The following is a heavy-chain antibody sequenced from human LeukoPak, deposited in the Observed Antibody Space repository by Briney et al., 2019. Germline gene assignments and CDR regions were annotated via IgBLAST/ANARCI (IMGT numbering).Heavy chain of an antibody. D-gene: IGHD6-6*01. J-gene: IGHJ5*02. Sequence: DSLKVSCKASGYTFTGYYVHWVRQAPGQGLEWMGWINPNSGGTNYAQKFQGRVTMTRDTSISTAYMELSSLRSDDTAVYYCVRDVVSPWGQGTLVTVSA. CDR2: INPNSGGT. V-gene: IGHV1-2*02. CDR3: VRDVVSP. CDR1: GYTFTGYY.